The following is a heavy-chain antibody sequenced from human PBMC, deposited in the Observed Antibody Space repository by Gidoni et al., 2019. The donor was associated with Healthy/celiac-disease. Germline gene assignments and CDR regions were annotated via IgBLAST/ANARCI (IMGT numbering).Heavy chain of an antibody. Sequence: QLQQWGAGLLKPSETLSLTCAVYGGSFSGYYWSWIRQPPGKGLEWIGEINHSGSTNYNPSLKSRVTISVDTSKNQFSLKLSSVTAADTAVYYCARVRYSNFLYYYYCMDVWGKGTTVTVSS. CDR1: GGSFSGYY. CDR3: ARVRYSNFLYYYYCMDV. J-gene: IGHJ6*03. CDR2: INHSGST. V-gene: IGHV4-34*01. D-gene: IGHD4-4*01.